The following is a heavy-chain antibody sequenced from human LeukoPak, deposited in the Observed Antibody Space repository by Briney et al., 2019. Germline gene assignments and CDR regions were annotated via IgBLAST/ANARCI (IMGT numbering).Heavy chain of an antibody. Sequence: GRSLRLSCAASGFTFSSYAMHWVRQAPGKGLEWVAVISYDGSNKYYADSVKGRFTISRDNSKNTLYLQMNSLRAEDTAVYFCAREVTTSREVTTFDNWGQGTLVTVSS. D-gene: IGHD4-17*01. CDR1: GFTFSSYA. CDR2: ISYDGSNK. CDR3: AREVTTSREVTTFDN. V-gene: IGHV3-30-3*01. J-gene: IGHJ4*02.